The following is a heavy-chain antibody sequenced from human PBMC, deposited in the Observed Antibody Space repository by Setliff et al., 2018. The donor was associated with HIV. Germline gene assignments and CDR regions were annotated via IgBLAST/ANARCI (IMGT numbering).Heavy chain of an antibody. Sequence: SETLSLTCAVSGYSIRSGYYWGWIRQPPGKGLEWIGSIYHSGSTYYNPSLKSRVTISVDTSKNQFSLKLSSVTAADTAVYYCATWGRNNWNYFSYWGQGTLVTVSS. CDR3: ATWGRNNWNYFSY. CDR2: IYHSGST. V-gene: IGHV4-38-2*01. J-gene: IGHJ4*02. D-gene: IGHD1-20*01. CDR1: GYSIRSGYY.